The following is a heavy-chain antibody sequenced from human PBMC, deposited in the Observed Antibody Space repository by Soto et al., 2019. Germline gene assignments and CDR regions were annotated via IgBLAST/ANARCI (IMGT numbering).Heavy chain of an antibody. Sequence: GGSLRLSCAASGFTFSSYSMNWVRQAPGKGLEWVSSISSSSSYIYYADSVKGRFTISRDNAKNSLYLQMNSLRAEDTAVYYCARDPPYYYDSSGYKGDGMDVWGQGTTVTVSS. CDR1: GFTFSSYS. J-gene: IGHJ6*02. V-gene: IGHV3-21*01. CDR3: ARDPPYYYDSSGYKGDGMDV. D-gene: IGHD3-22*01. CDR2: ISSSSSYI.